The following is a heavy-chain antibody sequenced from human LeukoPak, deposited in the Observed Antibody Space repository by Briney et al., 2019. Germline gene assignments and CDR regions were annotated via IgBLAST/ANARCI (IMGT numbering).Heavy chain of an antibody. J-gene: IGHJ4*02. CDR2: INHSGST. CDR1: GGSFSGYY. V-gene: IGHV4-34*01. Sequence: SETLSLTCAVYGGSFSGYYWSWIRQPPGKGLEWIGEINHSGSTNYNPSLKSRVTISVDTSKNQFSLKLSSVTAADTAVYYCARGPYYPPENWGQGTLVTVSS. CDR3: ARGPYYPPEN. D-gene: IGHD3-10*01.